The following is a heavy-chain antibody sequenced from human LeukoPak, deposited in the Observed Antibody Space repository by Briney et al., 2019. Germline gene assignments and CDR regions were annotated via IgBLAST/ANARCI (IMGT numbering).Heavy chain of an antibody. CDR3: ARAPGRYYGDFDY. CDR1: GFTVSSNY. D-gene: IGHD4-17*01. Sequence: GGSLRLSCAASGFTVSSNYMSWVRQAPGKGLEYVSAISGNGDSTYYANSVKGRFTISRDNSRNTLYLQMGSLRAEDMAVYYCARAPGRYYGDFDYWGQGTLVTVSS. J-gene: IGHJ4*02. CDR2: ISGNGDST. V-gene: IGHV3-64*01.